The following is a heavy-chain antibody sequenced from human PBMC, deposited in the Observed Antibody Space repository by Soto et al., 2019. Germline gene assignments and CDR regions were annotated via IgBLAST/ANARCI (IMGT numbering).Heavy chain of an antibody. J-gene: IGHJ4*02. CDR3: ARSYSSGWEFDY. Sequence: GGSLRLSCAASGFTFSIYAMSWIRQAPGKGLEWVSYISSTGRTIYYADSVKGRFTVSRDNAQNSLSLKLNSLRVEDTAVYYCARSYSSGWEFDYWGQGTQVTVSS. V-gene: IGHV3-11*01. D-gene: IGHD6-19*01. CDR2: ISSTGRTI. CDR1: GFTFSIYA.